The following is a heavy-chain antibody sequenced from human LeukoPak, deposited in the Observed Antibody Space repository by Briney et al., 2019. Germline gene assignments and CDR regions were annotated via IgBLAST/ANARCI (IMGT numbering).Heavy chain of an antibody. CDR2: IYHSGNT. J-gene: IGHJ4*02. CDR1: GASLSSNY. V-gene: IGHV4-4*09. CDR3: AGTGRGAVAGRFDS. Sequence: SETLSLTCTASGASLSSNYWSWIRQPPGKGLEWIGYIYHSGNTDYSPSLESRVTISVDESKNKFSLRVHFVSAADTAVFYCAGTGRGAVAGRFDSWGQGTMVTVSS. D-gene: IGHD6-19*01.